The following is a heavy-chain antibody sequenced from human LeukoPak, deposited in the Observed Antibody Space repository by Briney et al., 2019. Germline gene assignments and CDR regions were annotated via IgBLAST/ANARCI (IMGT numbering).Heavy chain of an antibody. V-gene: IGHV3-66*01. Sequence: GGSLRLSCAASGFTVSSNYMSWVRQAPGKGLEWVSVIYSGGSTYYADSVKGRFTISRDNSKNTLYLQMNSLRAEDTAVYYCARDPPGSYYYDSSGYYSAYWGQGTLVTVSS. D-gene: IGHD3-22*01. CDR2: IYSGGST. J-gene: IGHJ4*02. CDR3: ARDPPGSYYYDSSGYYSAY. CDR1: GFTVSSNY.